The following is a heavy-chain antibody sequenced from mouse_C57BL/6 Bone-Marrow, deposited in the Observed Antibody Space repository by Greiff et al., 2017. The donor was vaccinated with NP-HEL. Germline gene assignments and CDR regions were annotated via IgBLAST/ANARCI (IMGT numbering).Heavy chain of an antibody. J-gene: IGHJ4*01. CDR3: ARHEEGTTVPNYYAMDY. V-gene: IGHV1-62-2*01. CDR1: GYTFTEYT. Sequence: VQLKQSGAELVKPGASVKLSCKASGYTFTEYTIHWVKQRSGQGLEWIGWFYPGSGSIKYNEKFKDKATLTADKSSSTVYMELSRLTSEDSAVYFCARHEEGTTVPNYYAMDYWGQGTSVTVSS. D-gene: IGHD1-1*01. CDR2: FYPGSGSI.